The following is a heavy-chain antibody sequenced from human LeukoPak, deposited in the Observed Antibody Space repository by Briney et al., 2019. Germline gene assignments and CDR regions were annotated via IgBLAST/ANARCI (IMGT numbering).Heavy chain of an antibody. Sequence: PSETLSLTCTVSGGSISSYYWSWIRQPAGKGLEWIGRIYTSGSTNYNPSLKSRVTMSVDTSKNQFSLKLSSVTAADTAVYYCARGALMVFGGNYYYYVDVWGKGTTVTVSS. J-gene: IGHJ6*03. V-gene: IGHV4-4*07. CDR1: GGSISSYY. CDR2: IYTSGST. CDR3: ARGALMVFGGNYYYYVDV. D-gene: IGHD2-8*01.